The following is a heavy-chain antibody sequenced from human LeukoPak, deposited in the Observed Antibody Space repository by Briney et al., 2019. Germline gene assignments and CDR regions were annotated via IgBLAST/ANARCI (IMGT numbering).Heavy chain of an antibody. J-gene: IGHJ4*02. Sequence: GRSLRLSCAASGFTFSSYGMHWVRQAPGKGLEWVAVIWYDGSNKYYADSVKGRFTISRDNSKNTLYLQMNSLRAEDTAVYYCDTEWMGIGDHWGQGTLVTVSS. CDR2: IWYDGSNK. V-gene: IGHV3-33*01. D-gene: IGHD5-12*01. CDR1: GFTFSSYG. CDR3: DTEWMGIGDH.